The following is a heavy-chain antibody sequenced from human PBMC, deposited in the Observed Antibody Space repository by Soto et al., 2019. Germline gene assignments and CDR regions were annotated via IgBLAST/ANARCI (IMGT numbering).Heavy chain of an antibody. CDR3: SRDPSYYGMDF. CDR2: INAGNGNT. Sequence: GASGKVSCKASGYTFTSYAMHWGRQAPGQRLEWMGWINAGNGNTKYSQKFQGRVTITRDTSASTAYMELSSLRSEDTAVYYCSRDPSYYGMDFWGQGTTVTVSS. V-gene: IGHV1-3*01. CDR1: GYTFTSYA. J-gene: IGHJ6*02.